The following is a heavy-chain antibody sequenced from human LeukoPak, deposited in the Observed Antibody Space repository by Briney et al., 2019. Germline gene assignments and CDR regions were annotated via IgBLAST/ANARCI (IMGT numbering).Heavy chain of an antibody. CDR3: ARDVGATTTLTFDY. V-gene: IGHV1-18*01. J-gene: IGHJ4*02. D-gene: IGHD1-26*01. CDR2: ISAYNGNT. Sequence: ASVKVSCKASDYTFTSYGISWVRQAPGQGLEWMGWISAYNGNTNYAQKLQGRVTMTTDTSTSTAYMELRSLRSDDTAVYYCARDVGATTTLTFDYWGQGTLVTVSS. CDR1: DYTFTSYG.